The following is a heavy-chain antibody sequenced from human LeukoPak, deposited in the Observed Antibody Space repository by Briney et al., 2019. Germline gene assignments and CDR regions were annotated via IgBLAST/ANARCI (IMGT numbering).Heavy chain of an antibody. CDR2: ISSSSYI. CDR3: TSAPGYSSGWFLNWFDP. CDR1: GFTFSSYS. D-gene: IGHD6-19*01. Sequence: GGSLRLSCAASGFTFSSYSMNWARQAPGKGLEWVSSISSSSYIYYADSVKGRFTISRDNAKNSLYLQMNSLKIEDTAVYYCTSAPGYSSGWFLNWFDPWGQGTLVTVSS. J-gene: IGHJ5*02. V-gene: IGHV3-21*03.